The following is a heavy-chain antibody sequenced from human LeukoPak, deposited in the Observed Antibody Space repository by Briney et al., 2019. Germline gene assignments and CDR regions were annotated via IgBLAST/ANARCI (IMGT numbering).Heavy chain of an antibody. CDR2: IYYSGST. CDR3: AREYYYDSSGYYPPHAFDI. Sequence: SETLSLTCTVSGGSISSSSYYWGWIRPPPGKGLEWIGSIYYSGSTYYNASLKSRVTISVDTSKTQFSMKLSSVTAADTAVYYCAREYYYDSSGYYPPHAFDIWGQGTMVTVSS. J-gene: IGHJ3*02. CDR1: GGSISSSSYY. D-gene: IGHD3-22*01. V-gene: IGHV4-39*07.